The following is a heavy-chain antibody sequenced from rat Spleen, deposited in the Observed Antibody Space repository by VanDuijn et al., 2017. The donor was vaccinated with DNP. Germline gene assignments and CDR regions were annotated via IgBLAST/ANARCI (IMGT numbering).Heavy chain of an antibody. V-gene: IGHV5S11*01. J-gene: IGHJ1*01. CDR1: GFTFSKYG. CDR2: ISIGNGNT. CDR3: ARQGNNFGYFDF. D-gene: IGHD1-10*01. Sequence: EVQLVESGGGLVQPGRSLKLSCAASGFTFSKYGMAWVRQAPTKGLEWVASISIGNGNTYYRDSVKGRFTISRDNAKSTLYLQMDSLRSEETATYYCARQGNNFGYFDFWGPGTMVTVSS.